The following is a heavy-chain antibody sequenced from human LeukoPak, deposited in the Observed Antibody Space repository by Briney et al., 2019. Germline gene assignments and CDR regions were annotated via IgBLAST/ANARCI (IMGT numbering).Heavy chain of an antibody. CDR3: ARVERFLEWFYMDV. J-gene: IGHJ6*03. CDR2: IYYSGST. D-gene: IGHD3-3*01. V-gene: IGHV4-59*11. Sequence: PSETLSLTCTVSGGSISSHYWSWIRQPPGKGLEWIGYIYYSGSTNYNPSLKSRVTISVDTSKNQFSLKLSSVTAADTAVYYCARVERFLEWFYMDVWGKRTTVTVSS. CDR1: GGSISSHY.